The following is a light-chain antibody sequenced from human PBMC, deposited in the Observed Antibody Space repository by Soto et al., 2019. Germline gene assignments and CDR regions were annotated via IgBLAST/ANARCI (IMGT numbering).Light chain of an antibody. V-gene: IGLV2-14*01. CDR1: SSDVGGYNY. J-gene: IGLJ1*01. CDR3: SSYTSSSTLYV. CDR2: DVS. Sequence: QSALTQPASVSGSPGQSITISCTGTSSDVGGYNYVSWYQQHPGKAPKLMIYDVSNRPSGVSNLFSGSKSGNTASLTISGLQAEDEADYYGSSYTSSSTLYVFGSGTKLTVL.